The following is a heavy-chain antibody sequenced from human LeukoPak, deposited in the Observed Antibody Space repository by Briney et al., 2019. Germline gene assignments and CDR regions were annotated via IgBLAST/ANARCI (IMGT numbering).Heavy chain of an antibody. D-gene: IGHD2-15*01. Sequence: GGSLRLSYAASGFTFSSYSMNWGRQAPGKGLEWVSSISSSSSYIYYADSVKGRFTISRDNAKNSLYLQMNSLRAEDTAVYYCARDSLVVAATYYYYYMDVWGKGTTVTVSS. V-gene: IGHV3-21*01. CDR1: GFTFSSYS. CDR3: ARDSLVVAATYYYYYMDV. CDR2: ISSSSSYI. J-gene: IGHJ6*03.